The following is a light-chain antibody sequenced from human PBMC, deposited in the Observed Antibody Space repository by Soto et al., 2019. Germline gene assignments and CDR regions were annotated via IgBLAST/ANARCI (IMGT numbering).Light chain of an antibody. J-gene: IGLJ3*02. CDR2: DVT. Sequence: QSALTQPATMSGSPGQSSTISCTGTSSDIGGYNYVSWYQQHPGKAPKLIIYDVTKRPSGVSNRFSGSKSGNTASLTISGLQAEDEADYYCSSYTSSSTRGVFGGGTKLTVL. CDR3: SSYTSSSTRGV. V-gene: IGLV2-14*01. CDR1: SSDIGGYNY.